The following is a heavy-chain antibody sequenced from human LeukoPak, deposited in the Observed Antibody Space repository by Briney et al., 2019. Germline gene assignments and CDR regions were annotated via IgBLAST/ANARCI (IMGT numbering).Heavy chain of an antibody. CDR1: GFTFSSYA. J-gene: IGHJ4*02. CDR3: VRDRGTYRPIAY. D-gene: IGHD1-26*01. V-gene: IGHV3-23*01. Sequence: HPGGSLRLSCAASGFTFSSYAMSWVRQAPGKGLEWVSAISGSGGSTYYADSVKGRFTISRDNAKNSLYLQMNSLRAEDTAIYYCVRDRGTYRPIAYWGQGTLVTVSS. CDR2: ISGSGGST.